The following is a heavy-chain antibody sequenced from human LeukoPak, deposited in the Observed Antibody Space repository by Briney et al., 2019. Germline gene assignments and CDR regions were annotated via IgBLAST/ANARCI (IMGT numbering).Heavy chain of an antibody. J-gene: IGHJ3*02. D-gene: IGHD3-10*01. CDR3: ARDRGPQDAFDI. V-gene: IGHV3-11*04. Sequence: GGSLRLSCAASGFTFSDYYMSWIRQAPGKGLEWISYISSSGSTIYYPDSVKGRFTISRDNAKNSLYLQMNSLRAEDTAVYYCARDRGPQDAFDIWGQGTMVTVSS. CDR2: ISSSGSTI. CDR1: GFTFSDYY.